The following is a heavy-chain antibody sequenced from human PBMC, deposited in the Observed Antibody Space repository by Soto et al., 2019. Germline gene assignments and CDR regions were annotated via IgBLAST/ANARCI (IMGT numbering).Heavy chain of an antibody. V-gene: IGHV1-58*01. CDR1: GFTYSTSA. Sequence: EASVKVSCKASGFTYSTSAVHWVRQARGHRLQRIGWIDVGSGNANYAQKFQGRVTITADKSTITAYMELSSLRSEDTALYYCASPNPQRGSGFLFDYWGQGTLVTVSS. CDR3: ASPNPQRGSGFLFDY. J-gene: IGHJ4*02. D-gene: IGHD2-21*01. CDR2: IDVGSGNA.